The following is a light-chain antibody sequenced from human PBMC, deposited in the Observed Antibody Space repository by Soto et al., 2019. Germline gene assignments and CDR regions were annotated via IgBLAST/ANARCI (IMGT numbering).Light chain of an antibody. CDR3: SSYTTISTYV. J-gene: IGLJ1*01. Sequence: QSALTQPASVSGSLGQSITISCTGTSRDVGGYDYVSWYQQHPGKAPKLMIYEVTNRPSGVSNRFSGSKSGNTASLTISGLQADDEADFYCSSYTTISTYVFGTGTKLTVL. V-gene: IGLV2-14*01. CDR2: EVT. CDR1: SRDVGGYDY.